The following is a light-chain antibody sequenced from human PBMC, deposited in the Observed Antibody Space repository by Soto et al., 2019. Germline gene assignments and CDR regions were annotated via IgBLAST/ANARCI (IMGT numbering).Light chain of an antibody. CDR2: GAS. CDR3: QQYNNWPLT. J-gene: IGKJ4*01. Sequence: IVMTQSPATLSVSPGERATLSCRASQSVSSNLAWYQQKPGQAPRLPIYGASTRATGIPARFSGSGSGTEFTLTISSLQSEDFAVYYCQQYNNWPLTFGGGTKVEIK. V-gene: IGKV3-15*01. CDR1: QSVSSN.